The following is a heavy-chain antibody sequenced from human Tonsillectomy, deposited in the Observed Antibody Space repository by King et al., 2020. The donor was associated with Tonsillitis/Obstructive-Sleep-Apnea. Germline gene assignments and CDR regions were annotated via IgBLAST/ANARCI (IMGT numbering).Heavy chain of an antibody. CDR1: GGSISSYY. D-gene: IGHD3-22*01. CDR3: AREQAYYASSGYYRAFDY. Sequence: VQLQESGPGLVKPSETLSLTCTVSGGSISSYYWSWIRQPAGKGLEWIGRIYTSGSTKYNPSLKSRVTMSVDTSKNQFSLKLSSVTAADTAVYYCAREQAYYASSGYYRAFDYWGQGTLVTVSS. V-gene: IGHV4-4*07. J-gene: IGHJ4*02. CDR2: IYTSGST.